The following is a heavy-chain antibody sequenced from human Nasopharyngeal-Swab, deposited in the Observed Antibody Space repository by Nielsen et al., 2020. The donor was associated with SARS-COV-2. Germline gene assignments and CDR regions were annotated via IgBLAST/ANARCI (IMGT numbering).Heavy chain of an antibody. J-gene: IGHJ6*03. V-gene: IGHV3-30*18. D-gene: IGHD3-16*01. CDR3: AKDQDDGYYFYYYMDV. CDR1: GFTFSSYG. CDR2: ISFAGSNN. Sequence: GESLKISCAASGFTFSSYGMHWVRQAPGKGLEWVAVISFAGSNNYYADSVKGRFTISRDNSKNTLYLQMNSLRAEDTAVYYCAKDQDDGYYFYYYMDVWGKGTTVTVSS.